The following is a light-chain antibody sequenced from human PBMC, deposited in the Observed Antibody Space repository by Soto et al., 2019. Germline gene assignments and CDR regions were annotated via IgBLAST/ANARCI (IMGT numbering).Light chain of an antibody. CDR1: QSVSSR. V-gene: IGKV1-5*03. CDR3: QQYHTSSIT. J-gene: IGKJ5*01. CDR2: EAS. Sequence: DIQMTQSPSTLSATVGDRVTITCRASQSVSSRLAWYQQKPGKAPKLLIYEASSLESGVTSRFSGSGSGTEFTLTISSLQPDDFATYYCQQYHTSSITFGQGRRLEI.